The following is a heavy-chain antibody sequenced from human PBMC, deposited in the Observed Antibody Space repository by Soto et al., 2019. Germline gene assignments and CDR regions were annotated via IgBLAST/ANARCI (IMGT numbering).Heavy chain of an antibody. Sequence: SGPTLVNPTQTLTLTCTFSGFSLNTGGLGVGWIRQPPGKALEWLALIDWDDDKYYSTSLKTRLTISKDTSKNQVVLTMTNMEPVDTATYYCARTILVVPAAIRYYVMDFWAQGTTVPVSS. D-gene: IGHD2-2*01. V-gene: IGHV2-70*12. CDR1: GFSLNTGGLG. J-gene: IGHJ6*02. CDR3: ARTILVVPAAIRYYVMDF. CDR2: IDWDDDK.